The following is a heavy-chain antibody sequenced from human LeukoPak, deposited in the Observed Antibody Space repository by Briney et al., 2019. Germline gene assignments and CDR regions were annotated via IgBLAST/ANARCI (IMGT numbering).Heavy chain of an antibody. CDR1: GYTPTELS. CDR2: FDPEDGET. J-gene: IGHJ6*04. D-gene: IGHD6-19*01. V-gene: IGHV1-24*01. CDR3: ATSWVVAGIGTYYGMDV. Sequence: ASVKVSCKGSGYTPTELSMHWVRQAPGKGLEWMGGFDPEDGETIYAQKFQGRVTMTEDTSTDTAYMELSSLRSEDTAVYYCATSWVVAGIGTYYGMDVWGKGTTVTVSS.